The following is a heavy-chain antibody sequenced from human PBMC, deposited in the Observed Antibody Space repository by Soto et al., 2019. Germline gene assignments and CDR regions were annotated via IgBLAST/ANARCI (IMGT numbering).Heavy chain of an antibody. V-gene: IGHV1-46*01. Sequence: ASVKVSCKASGFTFTSFYMHWVRQAPGQGPEWMGIMHPYGGSTGYAQKFQGRVTLTRDTSTRTDYMELSSLRSDDTAVYYCAILYYYDSGDYYSYYQYYGMDVWGQGTTVTVSS. CDR3: AILYYYDSGDYYSYYQYYGMDV. CDR2: MHPYGGST. D-gene: IGHD3-22*01. CDR1: GFTFTSFY. J-gene: IGHJ6*02.